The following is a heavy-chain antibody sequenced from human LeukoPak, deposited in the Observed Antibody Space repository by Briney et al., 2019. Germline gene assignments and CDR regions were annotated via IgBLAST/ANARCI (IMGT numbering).Heavy chain of an antibody. V-gene: IGHV4-59*01. D-gene: IGHD1-26*01. J-gene: IGHJ4*02. CDR2: SSYSGST. CDR3: ARMYSGTSYYFDY. CDR1: GDSISTYY. Sequence: PSETLSLTCTVSGDSISTYYWIWIRQPPAKGLEWMGFSSYSGSTKYNPSLKSRVTMSVDTSKNQFSLKLNSVTAADTAVYYCARMYSGTSYYFDYWGQGTLVTVSS.